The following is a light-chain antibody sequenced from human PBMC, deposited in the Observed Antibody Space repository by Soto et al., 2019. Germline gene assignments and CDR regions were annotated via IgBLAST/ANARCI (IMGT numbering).Light chain of an antibody. J-gene: IGLJ1*01. V-gene: IGLV2-14*01. CDR3: SSYTSSSTSV. CDR1: SSDVGGYNY. CDR2: EVS. Sequence: QSVLTQPASVSGSPGQSITISCTGTSSDVGGYNYVSWYQQHPGKAPKLMIYEVSNRPSGVSNRFSGSKSGNTASLTISALQAEDEADYYCSSYTSSSTSVLGTGTKVTVL.